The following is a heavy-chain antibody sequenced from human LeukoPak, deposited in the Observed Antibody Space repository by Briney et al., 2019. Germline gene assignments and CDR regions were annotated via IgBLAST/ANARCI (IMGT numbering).Heavy chain of an antibody. CDR1: GGSISSIGHY. CDR2: IYYSGST. Sequence: SETLSLTCTVSGGSISSIGHYWDWIRQPPGKGLEWIGSIYYSGSTHYNPSLKSRVTISVDTSKNQFSLKLNSVTAADTAVYYCARGGELLNYLGQGTLVTVSS. V-gene: IGHV4-39*07. D-gene: IGHD1-7*01. CDR3: ARGGELLNY. J-gene: IGHJ4*02.